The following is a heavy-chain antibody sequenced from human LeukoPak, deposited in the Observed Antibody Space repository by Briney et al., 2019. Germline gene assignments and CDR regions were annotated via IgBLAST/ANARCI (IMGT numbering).Heavy chain of an antibody. J-gene: IGHJ4*02. Sequence: GGSLRLSCAASGFTFSSYGMHWVRQTPGKGLEWVAFIRVDESNNYYADSVKGRFTISRDNSKNTLYLQMNSLRAEDTAVYYCGKDQGYYDSSGYQYYFDNWGQGTLVTVSS. CDR2: IRVDESNN. CDR1: GFTFSSYG. D-gene: IGHD3-22*01. CDR3: GKDQGYYDSSGYQYYFDN. V-gene: IGHV3-30*02.